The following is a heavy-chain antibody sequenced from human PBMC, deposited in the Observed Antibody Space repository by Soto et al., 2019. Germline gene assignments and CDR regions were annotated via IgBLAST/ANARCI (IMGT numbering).Heavy chain of an antibody. Sequence: GGSLRLSCTASGFTFGDYAMSWFRQAPGKGLEWVGFIRSKAYGGTTEYAASVKGRFTISRDDSKSIAYLQMNSLKTEDTAVYYCTRDNGFDGSGSYYYYWGQGTLVTVSS. V-gene: IGHV3-49*03. CDR3: TRDNGFDGSGSYYYY. CDR2: IRSKAYGGTT. J-gene: IGHJ4*02. D-gene: IGHD3-10*01. CDR1: GFTFGDYA.